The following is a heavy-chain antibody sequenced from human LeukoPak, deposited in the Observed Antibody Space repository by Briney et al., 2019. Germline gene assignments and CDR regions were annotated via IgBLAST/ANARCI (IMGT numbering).Heavy chain of an antibody. Sequence: GASVTVSCKASGYTFNSYDIHWLRQAPGQRLEWMGWINAGNGDTKYSQKFQGKVTITRDTSASTDYMELSSLRSEDTAVYYCARAQLGSNRPGDYWGQGTLVTVSS. D-gene: IGHD6-13*01. CDR3: ARAQLGSNRPGDY. CDR1: GYTFNSYD. V-gene: IGHV1-3*01. CDR2: INAGNGDT. J-gene: IGHJ4*02.